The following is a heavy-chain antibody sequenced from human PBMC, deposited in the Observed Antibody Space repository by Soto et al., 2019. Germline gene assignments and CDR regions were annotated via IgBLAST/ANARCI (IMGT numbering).Heavy chain of an antibody. CDR3: ARDIVVVVAAAHYYYYGMGV. V-gene: IGHV1-3*01. J-gene: IGHJ6*01. CDR2: INAGNGNT. CDR1: GYTFTSYA. D-gene: IGHD2-15*01. Sequence: ASVKVSCKASGYTFTSYAMHWVRQAPGQRLEWMGWINAGNGNTKYSQKFPGRVTITRDTSASTAYMELSSLRSEDTAVYYCARDIVVVVAAAHYYYYGMGVWGKGPTVTVYS.